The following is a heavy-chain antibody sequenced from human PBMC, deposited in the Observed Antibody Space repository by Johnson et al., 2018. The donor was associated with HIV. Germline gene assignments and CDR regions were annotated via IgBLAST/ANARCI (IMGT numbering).Heavy chain of an antibody. CDR3: ARAASQQQLKVPFDI. Sequence: VQLVESGGGVVQPGGSLRLSCAASGFSFSCYAMHWVRQAPGKGLEWVGHIKSKTAGGTTDYAGSVKGRFTISRDDSRNTLYLQMTSLRAEDTAVYFCARAASQQQLKVPFDIWGQGTMVSVSS. J-gene: IGHJ3*02. CDR2: IKSKTAGGTT. CDR1: GFSFSCYA. D-gene: IGHD6-13*01. V-gene: IGHV3-15*01.